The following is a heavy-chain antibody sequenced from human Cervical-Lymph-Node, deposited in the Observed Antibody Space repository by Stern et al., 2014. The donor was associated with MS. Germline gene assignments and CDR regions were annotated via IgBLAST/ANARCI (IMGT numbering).Heavy chain of an antibody. CDR3: ARDYSNYPTRGYYYGMDV. V-gene: IGHV4-31*03. J-gene: IGHJ6*02. CDR2: IHYRWST. D-gene: IGHD4-11*01. CDR1: GDSISSGSYY. Sequence: QMQLQESGPGLVKPSQSLSLICTVSGDSISSGSYYWTWIRPHPGQGLEWIGDIHYRWSTNYNPSLRRRIMISVDTPKNQFSLKVSSVTAADTAVYYCARDYSNYPTRGYYYGMDVWGQGTTVTVSS.